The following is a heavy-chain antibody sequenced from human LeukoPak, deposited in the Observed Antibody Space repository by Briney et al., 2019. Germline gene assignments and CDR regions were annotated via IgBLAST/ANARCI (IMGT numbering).Heavy chain of an antibody. J-gene: IGHJ4*02. CDR1: GYSFPNYW. V-gene: IGHV5-51*01. CDR2: IYPGDSDT. Sequence: GESLTISCKASGYSFPNYWIGWVRQMPGKGLEWMGIIYPGDSDTRYSPSFQGQVTISADKSISTAYLQWSSLKASDTAMYYCARLLRNIAAAVYYFDYWGQGTLVTVSS. CDR3: ARLLRNIAAAVYYFDY. D-gene: IGHD6-13*01.